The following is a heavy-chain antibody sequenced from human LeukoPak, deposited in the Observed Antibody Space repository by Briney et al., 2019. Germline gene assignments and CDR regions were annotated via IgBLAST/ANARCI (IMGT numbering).Heavy chain of an antibody. CDR2: IIPILGIA. V-gene: IGHV1-69*04. J-gene: IGHJ4*02. Sequence: SVKVSCKASGGTFNSYAISWVRQAPGQGLEWMGRIIPILGIANYAQKFQGRVTITADKSTSTAYMELSSLRSEDTAVYYCARVSTYYYGSGSYKGPFDYWGQGTLVTVSS. D-gene: IGHD3-10*01. CDR3: ARVSTYYYGSGSYKGPFDY. CDR1: GGTFNSYA.